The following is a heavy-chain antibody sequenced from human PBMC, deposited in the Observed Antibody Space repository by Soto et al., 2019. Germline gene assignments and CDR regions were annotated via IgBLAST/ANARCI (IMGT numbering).Heavy chain of an antibody. D-gene: IGHD1-26*01. CDR1: GYTFTRYG. J-gene: IGHJ4*02. V-gene: IGHV1-18*01. CDR3: ARGFPWELLDY. CDR2: INAYNGNT. Sequence: ASVKVSCKASGYTFTRYGIGWARQAPGQGLEWMGWINAYNGNTNYAQNLQGRVTLTTDTSTSTAYMELRSLRSDDTAVYYCARGFPWELLDYWGQGTLVTVSS.